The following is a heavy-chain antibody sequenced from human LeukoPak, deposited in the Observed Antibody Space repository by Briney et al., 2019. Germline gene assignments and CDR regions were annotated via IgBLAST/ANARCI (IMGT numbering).Heavy chain of an antibody. Sequence: AGGSLRLSCAASGFTFSSYSMNWVRQAPGKGLEWVSYISSSSSTIYYADSVKGRFTISRDNAKNSLYLQMNSLRAEDTAVYYCARDNDWAFDYWGQGTLVTVSS. J-gene: IGHJ4*02. D-gene: IGHD3-9*01. CDR3: ARDNDWAFDY. V-gene: IGHV3-48*01. CDR2: ISSSSSTI. CDR1: GFTFSSYS.